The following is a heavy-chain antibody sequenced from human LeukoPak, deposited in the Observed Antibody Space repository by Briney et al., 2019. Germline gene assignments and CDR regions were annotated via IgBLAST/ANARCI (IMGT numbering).Heavy chain of an antibody. D-gene: IGHD7-27*01. J-gene: IGHJ4*02. CDR2: ISSSSSYI. CDR1: GFTFSSYS. V-gene: IGHV3-21*04. CDR3: AKVTNWGRSAVDY. Sequence: GGSLRLSCAASGFTFSSYSMNWVRQAPGKGLEWVSSISSSSSYIYYADSVKGRFTISRDNSKNTLYLQMNSLRAEDTAVYYCAKVTNWGRSAVDYWGQGTLVTVSS.